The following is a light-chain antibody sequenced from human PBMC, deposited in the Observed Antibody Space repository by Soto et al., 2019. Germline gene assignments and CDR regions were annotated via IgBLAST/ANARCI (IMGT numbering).Light chain of an antibody. CDR1: QNIYTW. Sequence: IQMTQSPSTLSASVGDRVTITCRASQNIYTWLAWYQQKPGKAPKLLIYEASSLESGDPSRFSGSGSGTEFTLNISSLQPDDFATYYCQQYNTFWTFGQGTNVGIK. V-gene: IGKV1-5*03. CDR2: EAS. J-gene: IGKJ1*01. CDR3: QQYNTFWT.